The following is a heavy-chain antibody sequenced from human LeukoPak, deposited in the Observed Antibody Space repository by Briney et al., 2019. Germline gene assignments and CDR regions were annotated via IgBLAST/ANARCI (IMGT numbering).Heavy chain of an antibody. CDR1: GFTFTTYG. Sequence: GGSLRLSCAASGFTFTTYGMSWVRQAPGKGLEWVSAISGSGGSTYYADSVKGRFTISRDNSKNTLYLQMNSLRAEDTAVYYCARVVPPTDYGSGSYFWDPYYFDYWGQGTLVTVSS. V-gene: IGHV3-23*01. D-gene: IGHD3-10*01. CDR2: ISGSGGST. J-gene: IGHJ4*02. CDR3: ARVVPPTDYGSGSYFWDPYYFDY.